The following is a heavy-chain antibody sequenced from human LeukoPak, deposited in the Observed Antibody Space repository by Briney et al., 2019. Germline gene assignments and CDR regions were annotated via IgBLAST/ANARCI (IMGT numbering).Heavy chain of an antibody. CDR3: ARGRGEMATIKGCAFDI. Sequence: SVKVSCKASGYTFTGYYMHWVRLVPGQGLEWMGRIFPIIDMANYAQKFHGRVTIIADKSTNTAYMELSSLRPEDTAVYYCARGRGEMATIKGCAFDIWGQGTMVTVSS. D-gene: IGHD5-24*01. CDR1: GYTFTGYY. V-gene: IGHV1-69*04. J-gene: IGHJ3*02. CDR2: IFPIIDMA.